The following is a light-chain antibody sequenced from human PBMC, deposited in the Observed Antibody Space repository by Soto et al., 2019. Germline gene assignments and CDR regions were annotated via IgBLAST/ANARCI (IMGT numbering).Light chain of an antibody. CDR3: QVWDHSSDHLV. CDR2: YDR. Sequence: SYELTQPPSVSVAPGKTATITCGGNNIESKSVHWYQQKPGQAPLLIIYYDRDRPSGIPERFSGSNSANTATLTIGRVEAGDEADYFCQVWDHSSDHLVFGGGTKLTVL. CDR1: NIESKS. J-gene: IGLJ3*02. V-gene: IGLV3-21*04.